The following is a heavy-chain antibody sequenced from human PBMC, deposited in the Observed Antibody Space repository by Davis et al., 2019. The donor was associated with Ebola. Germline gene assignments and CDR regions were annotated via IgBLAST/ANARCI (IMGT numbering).Heavy chain of an antibody. D-gene: IGHD6-6*01. CDR3: ARDSGPRRRYYYYGMDV. V-gene: IGHV3-74*01. Sequence: PGGSLRLSCAASGFTFSSYWMHWVRQAPGKGLVWVSRINSDGSSTSYADSVKGRFTISRDHAKNTLYLQMNSLRAEDTAVYYCARDSGPRRRYYYYGMDVWGQGTTVTVSS. CDR1: GFTFSSYW. CDR2: INSDGSST. J-gene: IGHJ6*02.